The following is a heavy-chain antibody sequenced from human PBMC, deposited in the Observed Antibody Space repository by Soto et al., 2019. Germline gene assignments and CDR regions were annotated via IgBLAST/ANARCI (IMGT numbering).Heavy chain of an antibody. Sequence: GETLNISCKGSGYSFTSYWISWVRQMPGKGLEWMVRFDNGDSFSKYSRSFLGHVTISADKSISLAYLQWSGLEVSDSAMYYCARYSGYSYGYGMDVWGQGTTVTVSS. CDR3: ARYSGYSYGYGMDV. CDR2: FDNGDSFS. D-gene: IGHD5-18*01. V-gene: IGHV5-10-1*01. CDR1: GYSFTSYW. J-gene: IGHJ6*02.